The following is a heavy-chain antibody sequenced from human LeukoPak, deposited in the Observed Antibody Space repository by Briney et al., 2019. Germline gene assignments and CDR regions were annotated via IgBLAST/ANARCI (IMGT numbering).Heavy chain of an antibody. CDR2: IYYGGAT. CDR1: GGSMRSFY. J-gene: IGHJ4*02. CDR3: VRHSTGIARFAD. D-gene: IGHD2-2*01. Sequence: SETLSLTCNVSGGSMRSFYWSWIRQSPEKGLEWLGYIYYGGATNYNPSLASRVTISVDTSQNQFSLNLTSVTAADTAVYYCVRHSTGIARFADWGQGTLVTVSS. V-gene: IGHV4-59*08.